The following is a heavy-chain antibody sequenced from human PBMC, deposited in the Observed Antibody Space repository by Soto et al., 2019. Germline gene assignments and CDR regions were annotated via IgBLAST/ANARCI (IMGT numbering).Heavy chain of an antibody. V-gene: IGHV1-69*19. CDR2: ISPMFGAA. D-gene: IGHD3-10*01. CDR3: AREVQVHTPAFVY. J-gene: IGHJ4*02. CDR1: GGTFNTYA. Sequence: QVQLVQSGAEMKKPGSSVKVSCQSSGGTFNTYAMNCVRQAPGQGPEWMGDISPMFGAANYAPKFQGRVTVTADDSTGTSYMQLSSLTSEDTALYFCAREVQVHTPAFVYWGQGTLVTVSS.